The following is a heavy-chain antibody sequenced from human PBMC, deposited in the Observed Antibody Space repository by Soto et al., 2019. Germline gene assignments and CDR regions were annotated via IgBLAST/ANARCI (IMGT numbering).Heavy chain of an antibody. J-gene: IGHJ6*02. CDR1: GVTFSSYA. CDR2: IIPIFGTA. D-gene: IGHD4-4*01. V-gene: IGHV1-69*12. Sequence: QVQLVQSGADVKKPGSSEKVSCKASGVTFSSYAISWVRQAPGQGLEWMGGIIPIFGTANYAQKFQGRVTITADESTSTAYIELSSLRSEDTAVYYCARGVTTANYYYGMDVWGQGTTVTVSS. CDR3: ARGVTTANYYYGMDV.